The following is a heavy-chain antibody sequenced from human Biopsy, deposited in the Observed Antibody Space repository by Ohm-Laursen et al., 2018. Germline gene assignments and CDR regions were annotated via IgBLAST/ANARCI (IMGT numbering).Heavy chain of an antibody. D-gene: IGHD3-9*01. J-gene: IGHJ5*02. V-gene: IGHV3-30*03. Sequence: RSLRLSCAASGSAFSSSWMTWVRQAPGKGLEWVAHFSYDGINKHYADSVKGRFTISRDNSKNTLSLQMNSLRVEDTAMYYCLREAATGYYRTADLWGQGTLVTVSS. CDR2: FSYDGINK. CDR3: LREAATGYYRTADL. CDR1: GSAFSSSW.